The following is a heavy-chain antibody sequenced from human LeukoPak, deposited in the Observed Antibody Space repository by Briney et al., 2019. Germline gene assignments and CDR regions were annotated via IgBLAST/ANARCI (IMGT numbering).Heavy chain of an antibody. J-gene: IGHJ4*02. Sequence: SETLSLTCTVSGGSISSGSYYWSWIRQPAGKGLEWIGRIYTSGSTNYNPSLKSRVTISVDTSKNQFSLKLSSVTAADTAVYYCARGRTYYYDSSGYFAFGMDYFDYWGQGTLVTVSS. CDR2: IYTSGST. CDR1: GGSISSGSYY. D-gene: IGHD3-22*01. V-gene: IGHV4-61*02. CDR3: ARGRTYYYDSSGYFAFGMDYFDY.